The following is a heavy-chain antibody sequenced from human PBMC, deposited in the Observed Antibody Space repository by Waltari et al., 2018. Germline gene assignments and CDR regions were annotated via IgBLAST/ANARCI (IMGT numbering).Heavy chain of an antibody. V-gene: IGHV4-59*12. D-gene: IGHD2-15*01. CDR3: ARDFGSRYYFDY. J-gene: IGHJ4*02. Sequence: VQLQESGPGLVKPSETLSLTCAVSGGSFSSYWWSWIRQPPGKGLEWIGEINGNSGSTNYNPSLKSRVTISKDASKNQFSLKLSSVTAADTAVYYCARDFGSRYYFDYWGQGVLVTVSS. CDR2: INGNSGST. CDR1: GGSFSSYW.